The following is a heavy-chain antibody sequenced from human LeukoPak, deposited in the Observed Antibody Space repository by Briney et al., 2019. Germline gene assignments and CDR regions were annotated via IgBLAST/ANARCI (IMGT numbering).Heavy chain of an antibody. CDR2: IYYSGST. CDR1: GGSISSSY. CDR3: ARGRAPAFGYGSTYYDY. Sequence: SETLSLTCTVSGGSISSSYWSWIRQPPGKGLEWIGYIYYSGSTNYNPSLKSRVTISVDTSKKQFSLKLSSVTAADTAVYYCARGRAPAFGYGSTYYDYWGQGTLVTVSS. J-gene: IGHJ4*02. V-gene: IGHV4-59*01. D-gene: IGHD3-10*01.